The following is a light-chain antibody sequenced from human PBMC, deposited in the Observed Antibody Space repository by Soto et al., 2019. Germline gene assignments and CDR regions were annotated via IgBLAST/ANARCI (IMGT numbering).Light chain of an antibody. CDR2: DAS. J-gene: IGKJ4*01. V-gene: IGKV3-11*01. Sequence: EIVLTQSPATLSLSPGARAPLSCRARQSVTTFLAWYQQKPDQAPRLLIYDASTRATGIPARFSGSGSGTDFTLTISSLEPEDFAVYYCQQRSNWPPVITFGGGTKVDIK. CDR1: QSVTTF. CDR3: QQRSNWPPVIT.